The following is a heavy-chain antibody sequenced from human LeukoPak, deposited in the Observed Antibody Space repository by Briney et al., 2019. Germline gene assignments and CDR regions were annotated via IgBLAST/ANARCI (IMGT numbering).Heavy chain of an antibody. CDR1: GYTLTSYA. CDR2: INAGNGNT. Sequence: ASVKVSCKASGYTLTSYAMHWVRQAPGQRLEWMGWINAGNGNTKYSQKFQGRVTITRDTSASTAYMELSSLRSEDTAVYYCARILHSSGYNWFDPWGQGTLVTVSS. J-gene: IGHJ5*02. V-gene: IGHV1-3*01. D-gene: IGHD6-19*01. CDR3: ARILHSSGYNWFDP.